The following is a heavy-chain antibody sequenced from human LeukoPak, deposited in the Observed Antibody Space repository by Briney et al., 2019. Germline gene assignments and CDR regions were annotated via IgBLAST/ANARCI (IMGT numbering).Heavy chain of an antibody. D-gene: IGHD3-10*01. V-gene: IGHV4-59*12. J-gene: IGHJ5*02. CDR3: ARDSGTTGEVKFDP. CDR1: GASISSYY. CDR2: IYYTGST. Sequence: SETLSLTCTVSGASISSYYCNWIRQPPGKGLEWIGYIYYTGSTNHNPSLKSRVSISLDTSKNQFSLKLSSVTAADTAVYYCARDSGTTGEVKFDPWGQGTLVTVSS.